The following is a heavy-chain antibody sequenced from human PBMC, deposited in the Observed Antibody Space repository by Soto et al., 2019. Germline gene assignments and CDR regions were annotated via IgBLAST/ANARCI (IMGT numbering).Heavy chain of an antibody. V-gene: IGHV4-39*01. CDR3: ARRIDFWSGYHYFDY. CDR2: IHYSGST. J-gene: IGHJ4*02. D-gene: IGHD3-3*01. Sequence: SETLSLTCTVSGVSISSSSYYWGWIRQPPGKGLEWIGSIHYSGSTYYNASLKSRVTISVDTSKNQFSLKLNSVTAADTAVYYCARRIDFWSGYHYFDYWGRGTLVTVS. CDR1: GVSISSSSYY.